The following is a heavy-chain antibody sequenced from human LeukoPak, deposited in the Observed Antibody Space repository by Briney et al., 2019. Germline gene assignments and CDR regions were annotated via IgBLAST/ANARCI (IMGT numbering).Heavy chain of an antibody. CDR2: ISGSGGST. CDR1: GFTFSSYA. J-gene: IGHJ4*02. CDR3: AKADLATITDSYFDY. D-gene: IGHD5-24*01. Sequence: GASLRLSCAASGFTFSSYAMSWVRQAPGKGLEWVSAISGSGGSTYYADSVKGRFTISRDNSKNTLYLQMNSLRAEDTAVYYCAKADLATITDSYFDYWGQGTLVTASS. V-gene: IGHV3-23*01.